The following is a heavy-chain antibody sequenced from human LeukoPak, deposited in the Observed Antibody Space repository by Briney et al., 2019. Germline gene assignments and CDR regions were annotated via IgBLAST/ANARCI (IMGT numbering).Heavy chain of an antibody. Sequence: PGRSLRLSCAASGFTFDDYAMHWVRQAPGKGLEWVSGISWNSGSIGYADSVKGRFTISRDNAKNSLYLQMNSLRAEDTALYYCAKDIGSYYGSGSYYNFDYYYYGMDVWGQGTTVTVSS. V-gene: IGHV3-9*01. CDR1: GFTFDDYA. CDR3: AKDIGSYYGSGSYYNFDYYYYGMDV. D-gene: IGHD3-10*01. J-gene: IGHJ6*02. CDR2: ISWNSGSI.